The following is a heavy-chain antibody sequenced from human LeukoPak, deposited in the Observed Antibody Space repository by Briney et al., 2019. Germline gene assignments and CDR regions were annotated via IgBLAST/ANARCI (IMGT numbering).Heavy chain of an antibody. CDR1: GYTFTSYG. Sequence: ASVKVSCKASGYTFTSYGISWVRQAPGQGLEWMGWISAYNGNTNYAQKLQGRLTLTTDTSTSTAYMELRSLGSDDTAVYYCASCHCTNGVCYGECEYFQHWDQGTLVTVSS. D-gene: IGHD2-8*01. J-gene: IGHJ1*01. CDR3: ASCHCTNGVCYGECEYFQH. V-gene: IGHV1-18*01. CDR2: ISAYNGNT.